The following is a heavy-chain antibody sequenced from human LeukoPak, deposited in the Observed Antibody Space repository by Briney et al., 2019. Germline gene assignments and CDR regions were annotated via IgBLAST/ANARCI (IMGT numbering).Heavy chain of an antibody. CDR2: ISSSASAI. J-gene: IGHJ4*02. V-gene: IGHV3-11*01. D-gene: IGHD6-19*01. CDR3: ARDSKGQWLEADY. Sequence: GGSLRLSCAASGFTFGDYYMSWVRQAPGKGLEWVSNISSSASAIYYADSVKGRFTISRDNAKNSLYLQMNNLRAEDTAVYYCARDSKGQWLEADYWGQGTLVTVSS. CDR1: GFTFGDYY.